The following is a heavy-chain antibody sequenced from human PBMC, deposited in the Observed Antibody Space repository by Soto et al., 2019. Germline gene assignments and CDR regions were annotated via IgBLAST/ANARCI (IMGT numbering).Heavy chain of an antibody. V-gene: IGHV2-5*02. CDR3: AHKGGGDRILDY. CDR2: IYWDDDK. Sequence: QITLKESGPTLVKPTQTLTLTCTFSGFSLSTRGVGVGWIRQPPGKALEWLAIIYWDDDKRHSPSLKSRLTITKDTAKNQVVLTKTNMDPVDTATYSLAHKGGGDRILDYWGQGTLVTVSS. J-gene: IGHJ4*02. CDR1: GFSLSTRGVG. D-gene: IGHD3-16*01.